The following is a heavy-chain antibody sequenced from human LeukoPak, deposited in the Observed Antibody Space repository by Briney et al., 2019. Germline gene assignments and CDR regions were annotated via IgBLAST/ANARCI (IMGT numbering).Heavy chain of an antibody. Sequence: PGGSLRLSCAASGFTFSSYGMHWVRQAPGKGLEWVAVIWYDGSNKYYADSVKGRFTISRDNSKNTLYLQMNSLRAEDTAVYYCARDEARLEQLDYWGQGTLVTVSS. J-gene: IGHJ4*02. CDR2: IWYDGSNK. CDR3: ARDEARLEQLDY. CDR1: GFTFSSYG. V-gene: IGHV3-33*08. D-gene: IGHD1/OR15-1a*01.